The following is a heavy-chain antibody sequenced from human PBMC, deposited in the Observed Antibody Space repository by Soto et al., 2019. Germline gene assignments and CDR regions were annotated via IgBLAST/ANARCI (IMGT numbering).Heavy chain of an antibody. D-gene: IGHD1-26*01. V-gene: IGHV3-7*01. CDR3: ARVRAYYKADY. CDR2: IMKDGGQK. CDR1: GFTFSGYW. J-gene: IGHJ4*02. Sequence: EVQLVESGGGLVQPGGSLRLSCAASGFTFSGYWMGWVRQAPGKGLEWVASIMKDGGQKKYVDSVKGRFTISRDNAKNSLFLQMNSLRAEDTAVYFCARVRAYYKADYWGQGTAVTVSS.